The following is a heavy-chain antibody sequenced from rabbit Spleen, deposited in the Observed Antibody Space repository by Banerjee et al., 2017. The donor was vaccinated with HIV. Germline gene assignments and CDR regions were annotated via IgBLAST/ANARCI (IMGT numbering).Heavy chain of an antibody. Sequence: EQLEESGGGLVQPEGSLTLTCKASGFSFSSSYWICWVRQAPGKGLEWIACIYAGSSGFTYFATWAKGRFTISKTSSTTVTLQMTRLTAADTATYFCARLFAYAGYVGFGYATLDYFDLWGPGTLVTV. CDR3: ARLFAYAGYVGFGYATLDYFDL. D-gene: IGHD6-1*01. V-gene: IGHV1S45*01. CDR2: IYAGSSGFT. J-gene: IGHJ4*01. CDR1: GFSFSSSYW.